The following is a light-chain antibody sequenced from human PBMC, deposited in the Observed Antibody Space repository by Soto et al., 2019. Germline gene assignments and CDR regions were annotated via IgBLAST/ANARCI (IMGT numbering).Light chain of an antibody. J-gene: IGKJ2*01. CDR3: MQGTHWPYT. CDR2: KVS. V-gene: IGKV2-30*02. CDR1: QSLVHSDGNTH. Sequence: DVVMTQSPLSLPVTLGQPASISCRSTQSLVHSDGNTHLNWFQQRPGQSPRHLICKVSNRDSGVPDRFSGSASGTDFTLKISRVEAEDVGVYYCMQGTHWPYTFGQGTKLEIK.